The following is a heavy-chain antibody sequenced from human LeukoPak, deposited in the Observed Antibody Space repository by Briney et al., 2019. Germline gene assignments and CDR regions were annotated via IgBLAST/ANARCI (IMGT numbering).Heavy chain of an antibody. CDR2: IIPIFGTA. CDR3: ARDLYSSWYLSNWFDP. D-gene: IGHD6-13*01. V-gene: IGHV1-69*05. Sequence: SVKVSCKASGDTFSSYAISWVRQAPGQGLEWMGRIIPIFGTANYAQKFQGRVTITTDESTSTAYMELSSLRSEDTAVYYCARDLYSSWYLSNWFDPWGQGTLVTVSS. CDR1: GDTFSSYA. J-gene: IGHJ5*02.